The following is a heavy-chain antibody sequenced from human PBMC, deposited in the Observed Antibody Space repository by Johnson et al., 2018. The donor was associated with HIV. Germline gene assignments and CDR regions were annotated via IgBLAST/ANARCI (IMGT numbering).Heavy chain of an antibody. CDR1: GFTFDDYV. CDR2: ISWNSGSR. J-gene: IGHJ3*02. Sequence: VQLVESGGGLVQPGRSLRLSCAASGFTFDDYVMHWARQAPGKGLEWVSGISWNSGSRDYADSVKGRFTISRDNAKNSLYLQMNSLRAEDTALYYCAKGWTTVTTGLDAFDIWGQGTMVTVSS. V-gene: IGHV3-9*01. D-gene: IGHD4-11*01. CDR3: AKGWTTVTTGLDAFDI.